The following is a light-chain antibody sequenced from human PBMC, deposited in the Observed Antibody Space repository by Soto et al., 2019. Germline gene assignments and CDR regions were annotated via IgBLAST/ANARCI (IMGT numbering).Light chain of an antibody. Sequence: SGLTEPAAVSGSPGQSITISCTGTSSDIGGYKYVSWYQQHPGKAPKLMIYDVSNRPSGVSNRFSGSKSGNTATLTISGLQGEDEAEYYCSSYTGGSTYVFGTGTKVTVL. V-gene: IGLV2-14*01. CDR2: DVS. CDR3: SSYTGGSTYV. J-gene: IGLJ1*01. CDR1: SSDIGGYKY.